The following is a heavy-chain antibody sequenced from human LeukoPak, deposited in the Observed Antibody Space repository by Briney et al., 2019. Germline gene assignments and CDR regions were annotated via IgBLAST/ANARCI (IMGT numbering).Heavy chain of an antibody. V-gene: IGHV4-59*01. CDR1: GGSISSYY. J-gene: IGHJ6*02. CDR3: AGAVAGTLGYYYGMDV. D-gene: IGHD6-19*01. Sequence: SETLSLTRTVSGGSISSYYWSWIRQPPGKGLEWIGYIYYSGSTNYNPSLKSRVTISVDTSKNQFSLKLSSVTAADTAVYYCAGAVAGTLGYYYGMDVWGQGTTVTVSS. CDR2: IYYSGST.